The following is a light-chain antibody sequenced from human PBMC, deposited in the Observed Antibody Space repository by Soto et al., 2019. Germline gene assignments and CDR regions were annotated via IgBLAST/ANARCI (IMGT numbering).Light chain of an antibody. CDR3: CAYAGGDHLFV. Sequence: QSVLTQAASVSGSPGQSITISCTGTSSDVGGFGLVSWYRHHPGEAPKLIIFEGSKRPSGVSSRFSGSKSGNTASLTISGLHAEDEDDYYCCAYAGGDHLFVFGAGTKGSVL. CDR1: SSDVGGFGL. CDR2: EGS. V-gene: IGLV2-23*01. J-gene: IGLJ1*01.